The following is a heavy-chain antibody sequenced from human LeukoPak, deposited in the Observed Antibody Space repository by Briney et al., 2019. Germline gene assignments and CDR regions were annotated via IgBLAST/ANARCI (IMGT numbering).Heavy chain of an antibody. CDR3: ARDTYYYGTWT. CDR1: GGSFSGYY. J-gene: IGHJ5*02. CDR2: INHSGST. Sequence: PSETLSLTCAVYGGSFSGYYWSWIRQPPGKGLEWIGEINHSGSTNYNPSLKSRVTISVETSKNQFSLKLSSVTAADTAVYYCARDTYYYGTWTWGQGTLVTVSS. D-gene: IGHD3-10*01. V-gene: IGHV4-34*01.